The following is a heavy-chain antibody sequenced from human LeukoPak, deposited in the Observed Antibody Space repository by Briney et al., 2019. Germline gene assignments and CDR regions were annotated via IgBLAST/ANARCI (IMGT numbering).Heavy chain of an antibody. V-gene: IGHV3-73*01. CDR2: IRSKANSYAT. CDR3: TSLGSGLLLR. Sequence: GGSLRLSCAASGFTFSGSAMHWVRQASGKGLEWVGRIRSKANSYATAYAASVKGRFTISRDDSENTAYLQMNSLKTEDTAVYYCTSLGSGLLLRWGQGTLVTVSS. CDR1: GFTFSGSA. J-gene: IGHJ4*02. D-gene: IGHD2-15*01.